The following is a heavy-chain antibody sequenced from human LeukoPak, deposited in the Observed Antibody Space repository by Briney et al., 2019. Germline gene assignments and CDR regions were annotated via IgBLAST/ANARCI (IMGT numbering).Heavy chain of an antibody. CDR1: GASVSSYY. D-gene: IGHD3-22*01. CDR3: ARYYADVNGYYYYYDY. J-gene: IGHJ4*02. V-gene: IGHV4-59*02. Sequence: LETLSLTCTVSGASVSSYYWSWIRKPPGKGLEWIGFSAHTGSSSYNPPLKSRVSISVDKSMNHFSLRLTSVTTADTAVYYCARYYADVNGYYYYYDYWGQGTLVTVSS. CDR2: SAHTGSS.